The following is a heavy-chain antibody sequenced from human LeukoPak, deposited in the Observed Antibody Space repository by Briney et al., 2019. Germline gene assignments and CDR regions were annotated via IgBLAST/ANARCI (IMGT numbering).Heavy chain of an antibody. CDR2: IYSGGST. J-gene: IGHJ4*02. Sequence: GGSLRLYCAASGFTVSSNYMSWVRQAPGKGLEWVSVIYSGGSTYYEDSVKGRFTISRHNSKNTLYLQMNSLRAEDTAVYYCARGSSGWYEGLDYWGQGPLVTVSS. CDR1: GFTVSSNY. V-gene: IGHV3-53*04. D-gene: IGHD6-19*01. CDR3: ARGSSGWYEGLDY.